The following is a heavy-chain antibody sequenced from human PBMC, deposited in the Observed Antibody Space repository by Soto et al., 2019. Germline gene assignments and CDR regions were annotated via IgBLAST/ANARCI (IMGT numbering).Heavy chain of an antibody. D-gene: IGHD2-8*01. CDR3: ARKLCTCPGCPYAIDY. V-gene: IGHV3-23*01. Sequence: GGSLRLSCVASGFTFSNYAMSWVRQAPGKGLEWVSSINGTGGGTYYADPVKGRFTISRDNSKNTLYLQMNSLRAEDTAVYYCARKLCTCPGCPYAIDYWGQGTLVTVSA. CDR1: GFTFSNYA. CDR2: INGTGGGT. J-gene: IGHJ4*02.